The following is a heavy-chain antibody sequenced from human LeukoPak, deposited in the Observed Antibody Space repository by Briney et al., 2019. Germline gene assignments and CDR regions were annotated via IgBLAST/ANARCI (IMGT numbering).Heavy chain of an antibody. CDR3: ARTEESGYNYGYFGYSYYMDV. D-gene: IGHD5-18*01. V-gene: IGHV4-59*01. J-gene: IGHJ6*03. CDR1: GGSISSYY. CDR2: VHYSGST. Sequence: SETLSLTCTVSGGSISSYYWSWIRQPPGKGLEWIGFVHYSGSTHYNPSLKSRVTISIDTSKNQVSLKLTSVTAADTAVYYCARTEESGYNYGYFGYSYYMDVWGKGTTVTVSS.